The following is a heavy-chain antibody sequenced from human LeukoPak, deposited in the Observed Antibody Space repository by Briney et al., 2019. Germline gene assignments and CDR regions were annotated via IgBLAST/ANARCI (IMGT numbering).Heavy chain of an antibody. V-gene: IGHV4-39*07. J-gene: IGHJ5*01. Sequence: PSETLSLTCTVSGGSVSSGGYSWAWIRQPQGKGLEWIGTLHSSGSTNYGSSLKSRVSMSADSSKNQFSLRLTSVTAADTAVYFCARRSSGWPNNWFDSRGQGTLVTVSS. D-gene: IGHD6-19*01. CDR1: GGSVSSGGYS. CDR2: LHSSGST. CDR3: ARRSSGWPNNWFDS.